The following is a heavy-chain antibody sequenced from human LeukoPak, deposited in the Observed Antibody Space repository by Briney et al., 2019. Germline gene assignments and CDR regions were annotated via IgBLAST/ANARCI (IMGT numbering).Heavy chain of an antibody. V-gene: IGHV3-74*01. CDR3: ARGGAYYDSSGYYYYYYYMDV. D-gene: IGHD3-22*01. Sequence: PGGSLRLSCAASGFTFSSYWMHWVRQAPGKGLVWVSRINSDGSSTSYADSVKGRFTISRDNAKNTLYLQMNSLRAEDTAVYYCARGGAYYDSSGYYYYYYYMDVWGRGTTVTVSS. CDR1: GFTFSSYW. CDR2: INSDGSST. J-gene: IGHJ6*03.